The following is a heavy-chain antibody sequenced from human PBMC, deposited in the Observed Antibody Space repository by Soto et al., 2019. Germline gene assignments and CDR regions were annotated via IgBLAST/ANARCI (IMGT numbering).Heavy chain of an antibody. V-gene: IGHV3-7*05. J-gene: IGHJ4*02. CDR3: ARLRYIGTERGFDY. CDR2: IRQDESEK. Sequence: RQAPGKGLEWVANIRQDESEKFYVESVKGRFTISRDNAKNSLYLQMNNLRAEDTAVYYCARLRYIGTERGFDYWGQGTLVTVSA. D-gene: IGHD3-16*02.